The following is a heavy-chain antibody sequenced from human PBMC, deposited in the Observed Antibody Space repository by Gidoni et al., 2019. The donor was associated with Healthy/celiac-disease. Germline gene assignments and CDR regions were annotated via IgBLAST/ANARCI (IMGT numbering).Heavy chain of an antibody. J-gene: IGHJ5*02. CDR2: INHSGST. CDR3: ARVEGFDSSGSHYSSRKGWFDP. CDR1: GGSFSGYY. Sequence: QVQLQQWGAGLLKPSETLSLTCAVYGGSFSGYYWSWIRQPPGKGLEWIGEINHSGSTNYNPSLKSRVTISVDTSKNQFSLKLSSVTAADTAVYYCARVEGFDSSGSHYSSRKGWFDPWGQGTLVTVSS. D-gene: IGHD3-22*01. V-gene: IGHV4-34*01.